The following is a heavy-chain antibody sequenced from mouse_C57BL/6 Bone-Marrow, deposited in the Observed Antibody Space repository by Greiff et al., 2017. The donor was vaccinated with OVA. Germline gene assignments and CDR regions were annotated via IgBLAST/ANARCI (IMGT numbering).Heavy chain of an antibody. Sequence: DVHLVESGEGLVKPGGSLKLSCAASGFTFSSYAMSWVRQTPEKRLEWVAYISSGGDYIYYADTVKGRFTISRDNARNTLYLQMSSLKSEDTAMYYCTRHYYGSSYGYFDVWGTGTTVTVSS. CDR2: ISSGGDYI. D-gene: IGHD1-1*01. CDR3: TRHYYGSSYGYFDV. V-gene: IGHV5-9-1*02. J-gene: IGHJ1*03. CDR1: GFTFSSYA.